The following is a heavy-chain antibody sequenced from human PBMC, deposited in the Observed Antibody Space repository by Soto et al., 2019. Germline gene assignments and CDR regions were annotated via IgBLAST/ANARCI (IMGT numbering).Heavy chain of an antibody. CDR2: IYYSGST. CDR1: GGSISSYY. V-gene: IGHV4-59*01. J-gene: IGHJ5*02. Sequence: QVQLQESGPGLVKPSETLSLTCTVSGGSISSYYWSWIRQPPGKGLEWIGYIYYSGSTNYNPSLKSRVTLSVDTSKNQFSLKLSSVTAADTAVYYCARDWTGSSGHNWFDPWGQGTLVTVSS. D-gene: IGHD6-19*01. CDR3: ARDWTGSSGHNWFDP.